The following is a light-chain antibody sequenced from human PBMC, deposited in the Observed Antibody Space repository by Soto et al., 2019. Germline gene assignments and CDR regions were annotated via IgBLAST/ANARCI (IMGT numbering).Light chain of an antibody. CDR2: TVS. CDR3: LQGTSMPPT. Sequence: DVVMTQSPLSLPVTLGQPASISCRSSQSLVYSDGNAYLNWFQQRPGQSPRLLIYTVSNLDSGVPDRFSGSGSGADFTLTISRVQAEDFGVYYCLQGTSMPPTFGQGTKVEIK. CDR1: QSLVYSDGNAY. J-gene: IGKJ1*01. V-gene: IGKV2-30*01.